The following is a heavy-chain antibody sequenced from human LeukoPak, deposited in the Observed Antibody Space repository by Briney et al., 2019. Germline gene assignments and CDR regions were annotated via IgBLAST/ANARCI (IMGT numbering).Heavy chain of an antibody. V-gene: IGHV3-30*02. D-gene: IGHD2-2*01. J-gene: IGHJ6*03. CDR3: AKDGNIVVVPAAYYYYYMDV. CDR2: IRYDGSNK. CDR1: GFTFISYG. Sequence: GGSLRLSCAASGFTFISYGMHWVRQAPGKGLEGVAFIRYDGSNKYYADSVKGRFTIYRDNSKNTLYLQMNSLRAEDTAVYYCAKDGNIVVVPAAYYYYYMDVWGKGTTVTVSS.